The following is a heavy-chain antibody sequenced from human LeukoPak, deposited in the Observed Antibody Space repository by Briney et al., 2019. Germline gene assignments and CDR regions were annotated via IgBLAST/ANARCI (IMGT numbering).Heavy chain of an antibody. D-gene: IGHD2-2*01. CDR2: ISANNGET. Sequence: ASVMVSCKASGYTFTNYGISWVRQAPAQGLEWMAWISANNGETRYAQNLQGRVTMTTDTSTSTAYMELRSLRSDDTAVYYCARVPPSAHQLLSSDYWGQGTQVTVSS. J-gene: IGHJ4*02. V-gene: IGHV1-18*04. CDR1: GYTFTNYG. CDR3: ARVPPSAHQLLSSDY.